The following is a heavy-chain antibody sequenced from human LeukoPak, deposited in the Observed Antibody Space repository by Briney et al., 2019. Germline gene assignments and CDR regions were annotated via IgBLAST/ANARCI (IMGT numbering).Heavy chain of an antibody. J-gene: IGHJ4*02. CDR1: GFTFSSYA. Sequence: GGSLRLSCAASGFTFSSYAMSWVRQAPGKGLEWVSAISGSGGSTYYADSVKGRFTISRDNSKNTLYLQMNSLRAEDTAVYYCAKSGKGGYYYDSSGAVYCFDYWGQGTLVTVSS. D-gene: IGHD3-22*01. CDR2: ISGSGGST. CDR3: AKSGKGGYYYDSSGAVYCFDY. V-gene: IGHV3-23*01.